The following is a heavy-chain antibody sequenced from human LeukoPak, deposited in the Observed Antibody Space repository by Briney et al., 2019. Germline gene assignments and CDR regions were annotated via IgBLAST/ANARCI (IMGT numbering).Heavy chain of an antibody. CDR1: GGSISSYY. J-gene: IGHJ4*02. CDR2: VYYSGST. V-gene: IGHV4-59*08. CDR3: ARGDGASTYCGGDCYNPRYFDY. Sequence: SETLSLTCTVSGGSISSYYWSWIRQPPGKTLEWIGHVYYSGSTNYNPSLKSRVTISVDTSKNQFSLKLSSVTAADTAVYYCARGDGASTYCGGDCYNPRYFDYWGQGTLVTVSS. D-gene: IGHD2-21*01.